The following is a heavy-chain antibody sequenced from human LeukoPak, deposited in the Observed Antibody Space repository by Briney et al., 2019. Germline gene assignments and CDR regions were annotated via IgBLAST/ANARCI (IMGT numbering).Heavy chain of an antibody. Sequence: GGSLRLSCAASGLTFSSYWMSWVRQAPGKGLEWVANIKQDGSEKYYVDSVKGRFTISRDNAKNSLYLQMNSLRAEDTAMYYCARENGDYGYYYMDVWGKGTTVSVPS. D-gene: IGHD4-17*01. V-gene: IGHV3-7*01. CDR3: ARENGDYGYYYMDV. CDR1: GLTFSSYW. CDR2: IKQDGSEK. J-gene: IGHJ6*03.